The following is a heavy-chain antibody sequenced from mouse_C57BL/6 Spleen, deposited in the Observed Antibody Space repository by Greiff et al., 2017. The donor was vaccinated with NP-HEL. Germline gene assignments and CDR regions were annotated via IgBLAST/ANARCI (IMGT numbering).Heavy chain of an antibody. CDR1: GYTFTSYW. CDR2: IHPNSGST. V-gene: IGHV1-64*01. D-gene: IGHD1-1*01. Sequence: VQLQQPGAELVKPGASVKLSCKASGYTFTSYWMHWVKQRPGQGLEWIGMIHPNSGSTNYNEKFKSKATLTVDKSSSTAYMQLSSLTSEDSAVYYCARKEGSSYGSYWYFDVWGTGTTVTVSS. J-gene: IGHJ1*03. CDR3: ARKEGSSYGSYWYFDV.